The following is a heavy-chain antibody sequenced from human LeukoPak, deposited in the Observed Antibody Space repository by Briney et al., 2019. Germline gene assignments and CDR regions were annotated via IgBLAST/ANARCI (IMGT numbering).Heavy chain of an antibody. Sequence: PSETLSPTCAVSGYSFNSVYYWAWIRQPPGKGLEWIGSIYNSGSTSYNPSLKSRVTLSLDTSKNQFSLRLTSATAADTAVYYCARNISGLGLYSHHAYDPAGAFDIWGQGTLVTVSS. CDR1: GYSFNSVYY. CDR3: ARNISGLGLYSHHAYDPAGAFDI. V-gene: IGHV4-38-2*01. J-gene: IGHJ3*02. CDR2: IYNSGST. D-gene: IGHD1-14*01.